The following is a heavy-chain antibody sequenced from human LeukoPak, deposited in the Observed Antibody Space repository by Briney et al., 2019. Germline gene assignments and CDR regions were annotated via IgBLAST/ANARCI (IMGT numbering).Heavy chain of an antibody. CDR1: GGSLSNYY. J-gene: IGHJ4*02. V-gene: IGHV4-59*01. D-gene: IGHD3-9*01. CDR2: IYYSGRT. CDR3: ARMPDILTGLDS. Sequence: SETLSLTCTVSGGSLSNYYWNWIRQPPGKGLEWIAYIYYSGRTNYNPSLKSRVTISLDTSKNQFSLKLSSVTTADTAVYYCARMPDILTGLDSWGQGTLVTVSS.